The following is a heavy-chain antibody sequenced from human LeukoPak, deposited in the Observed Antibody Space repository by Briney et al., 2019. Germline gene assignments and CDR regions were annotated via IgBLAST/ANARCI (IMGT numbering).Heavy chain of an antibody. D-gene: IGHD3-22*01. CDR3: ARGGTMTRPYPQDYYYGMDV. V-gene: IGHV4-34*01. Sequence: PSETLSLTSAVYGGSFSGYYWSWIRQPPGKGLEWIGEINHSGSTNYNPSLKSRVTISVDTSKNQFSLKLSSVTAADTAVYYCARGGTMTRPYPQDYYYGMDVWGKGTTVTVSS. CDR2: INHSGST. J-gene: IGHJ6*04. CDR1: GGSFSGYY.